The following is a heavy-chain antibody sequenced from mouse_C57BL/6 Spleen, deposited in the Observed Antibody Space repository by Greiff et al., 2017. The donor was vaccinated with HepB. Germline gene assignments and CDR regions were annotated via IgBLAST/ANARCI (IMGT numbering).Heavy chain of an antibody. CDR3: ARGTTVVAPFDY. Sequence: DVHLVESGGGLVKPGGSLKLSCAASGFTFSDYGMHWVRQAPEKGLEWVAYISSGSSTIYYADTVKGRYTISTDNAKNTLFLQMTSLRSEDTAMYYCARGTTVVAPFDYWGQGTTLTVSS. V-gene: IGHV5-17*01. CDR2: ISSGSSTI. D-gene: IGHD1-1*01. J-gene: IGHJ2*01. CDR1: GFTFSDYG.